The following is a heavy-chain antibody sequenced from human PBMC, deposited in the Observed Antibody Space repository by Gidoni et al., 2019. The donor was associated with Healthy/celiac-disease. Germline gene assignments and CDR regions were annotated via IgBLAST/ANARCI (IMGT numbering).Heavy chain of an antibody. CDR3: ARGTTVKIDY. CDR2: ISYDGSNK. V-gene: IGHV3-30-3*01. D-gene: IGHD4-17*01. Sequence: QVQLVESGGGVVQPGRSLRLSCAASGFTFSSYAMHWVRQAPGKGLEWVAVISYDGSNKYYADSVKGRFTISRDNSKNTLYLQMNSLRAEDTAVYYCARGTTVKIDYWGQGTLVTVSS. J-gene: IGHJ4*02. CDR1: GFTFSSYA.